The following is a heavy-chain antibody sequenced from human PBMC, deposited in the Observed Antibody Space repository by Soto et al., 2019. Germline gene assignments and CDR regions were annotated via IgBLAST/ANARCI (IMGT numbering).Heavy chain of an antibody. CDR1: GYSFTSYW. CDR3: ARPIEAGFDY. V-gene: IGHV5-51*01. Sequence: HGESLKISCKASGYSFTSYWTGWVRQMPGKGLEWMGIIYPGDSDTRYSPSFEGQVTISASRSISTAYLQWSRLQTSDTAIYYCARPIEAGFDYWGQGTLVTVSS. CDR2: IYPGDSDT. J-gene: IGHJ4*02. D-gene: IGHD2-21*01.